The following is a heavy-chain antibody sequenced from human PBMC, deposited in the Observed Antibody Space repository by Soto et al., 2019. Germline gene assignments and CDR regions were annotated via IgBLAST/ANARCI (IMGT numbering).Heavy chain of an antibody. CDR3: AIQHPLDSSAWHN. D-gene: IGHD6-19*01. V-gene: IGHV5-51*01. Sequence: GESLKISCKASGYSFTNYWIGWVRQMPGKGLEWMGTIYPGDSDTRYSPSFQGQVTFSVDKSINTAYLHWTSLKASDTAIYYCAIQHPLDSSAWHNWGQGTLVTSPQ. J-gene: IGHJ4*02. CDR1: GYSFTNYW. CDR2: IYPGDSDT.